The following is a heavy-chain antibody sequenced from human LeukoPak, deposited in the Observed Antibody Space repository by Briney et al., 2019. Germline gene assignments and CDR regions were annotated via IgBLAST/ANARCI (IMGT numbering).Heavy chain of an antibody. D-gene: IGHD6-19*01. CDR1: GFTFSGSA. Sequence: GGSLRLSCAASGFTFSGSALHWVRQASGKGLEWVGRIRSTANGYATAYAASVKGRFTISRDDSKNTAYLQMDSLKTEDTAVYYCARDRRSGWYRYYFDYWGQGTLVTVSS. CDR2: IRSTANGYAT. V-gene: IGHV3-73*01. CDR3: ARDRRSGWYRYYFDY. J-gene: IGHJ4*02.